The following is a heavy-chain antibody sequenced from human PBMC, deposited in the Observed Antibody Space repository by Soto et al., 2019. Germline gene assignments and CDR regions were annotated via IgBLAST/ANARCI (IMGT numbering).Heavy chain of an antibody. J-gene: IGHJ6*02. CDR1: RYTFTNYY. V-gene: IGHV1-46*01. D-gene: IGHD2-2*01. CDR3: ASPGAGYCISTRYSNFYSYGMDV. Sequence: ASVKVSCKASRYTFTNYYMHWVRQAPGQGLEWLGLINPNGGSTSYAQKFQGRVTMTRNTSTSTVYMELSSLRSEDTAVYYCASPGAGYCISTRYSNFYSYGMDVWGQGTTVTVSS. CDR2: INPNGGST.